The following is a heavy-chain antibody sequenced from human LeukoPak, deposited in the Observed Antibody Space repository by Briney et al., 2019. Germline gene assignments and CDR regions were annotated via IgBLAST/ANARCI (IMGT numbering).Heavy chain of an antibody. D-gene: IGHD6-13*01. CDR2: IKQDGSEK. Sequence: GGSLRLSCAASGFALSSHWMTWVRQAPGKGLEWVANIKQDGSEKYYVDSVKGRFTISRDNAKNSLYLQMNSLRAEDTAVYYCARPLSGYSSSWYYWGQGTLVTVSS. J-gene: IGHJ4*02. V-gene: IGHV3-7*03. CDR3: ARPLSGYSSSWYY. CDR1: GFALSSHW.